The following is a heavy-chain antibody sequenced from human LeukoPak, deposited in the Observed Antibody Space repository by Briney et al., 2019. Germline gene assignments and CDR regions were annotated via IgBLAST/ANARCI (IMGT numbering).Heavy chain of an antibody. Sequence: PGGSLRLSCAASGFTFSSYWMHWVRQAPGKGLVWVSRINIAGSSTIYADSVKGRFTISRDNAKNTLYLQMSSLRAEDTAVYYCARGGMANAPREHYYYGLDVWGQGTTVTVSS. J-gene: IGHJ6*02. CDR1: GFTFSSYW. V-gene: IGHV3-74*01. D-gene: IGHD5-24*01. CDR3: ARGGMANAPREHYYYGLDV. CDR2: INIAGSST.